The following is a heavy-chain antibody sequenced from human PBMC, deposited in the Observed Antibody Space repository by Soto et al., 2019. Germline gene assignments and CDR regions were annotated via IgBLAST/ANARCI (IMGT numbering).Heavy chain of an antibody. D-gene: IGHD4-4*01. V-gene: IGHV1-46*01. CDR3: ARVTTGYGMDV. Sequence: QVQLVKSGAEVKKPGASVKVSCKASGYTFTSYYMHWVRQAPGQGLEWMGIINPSGGSTSYAQKFQGRVTMTRDTSTSTGYMELSSLRSEDTAVYYCARVTTGYGMDVWGQGTTVTVSS. CDR1: GYTFTSYY. J-gene: IGHJ6*02. CDR2: INPSGGST.